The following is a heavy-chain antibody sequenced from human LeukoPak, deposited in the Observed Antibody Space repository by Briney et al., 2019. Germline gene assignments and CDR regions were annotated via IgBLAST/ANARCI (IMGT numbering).Heavy chain of an antibody. D-gene: IGHD5-12*01. Sequence: SVKVSCKASGGTFSSYAISWARQAPGQGLEWMGGIIPIFGTANYAQKFQGRVTITADKSTSTAYMELSSLRSEDTAVYYCARDGRGYSGYDTHYYYYMDVWGKGTTVTVSS. CDR3: ARDGRGYSGYDTHYYYYMDV. J-gene: IGHJ6*03. V-gene: IGHV1-69*06. CDR2: IIPIFGTA. CDR1: GGTFSSYA.